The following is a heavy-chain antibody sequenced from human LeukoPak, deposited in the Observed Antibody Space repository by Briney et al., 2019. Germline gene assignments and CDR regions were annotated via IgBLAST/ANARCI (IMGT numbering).Heavy chain of an antibody. CDR1: GFTFSTYW. CDR2: ITQDGSEI. CDR3: ASLIWGGGFDI. J-gene: IGHJ3*02. D-gene: IGHD3-16*01. V-gene: IGHV3-7*01. Sequence: GGSLRLSCTASGFTFSTYWMSWVRQAQGKGLEWVANITQDGSEIYYVDSVKGRFTISRDNAKNSLYLQMNNLRAEDTAVYYCASLIWGGGFDIWGQGTMVTVSS.